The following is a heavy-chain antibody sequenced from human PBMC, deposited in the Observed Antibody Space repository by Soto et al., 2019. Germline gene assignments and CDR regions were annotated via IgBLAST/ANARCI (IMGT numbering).Heavy chain of an antibody. D-gene: IGHD3-22*01. J-gene: IGHJ5*02. CDR2: IYYIGST. CDR3: ATNQRYYDSSGFSNWFDP. V-gene: IGHV4-31*03. CDR1: GGSISSGGYY. Sequence: SETLSLTCTVSGGSISSGGYYWSWIRQHPGKGLEWIGYIYYIGSTYYNPSLKSRVTISVDTSKNQFSLKLSSVTAADTAVYYCATNQRYYDSSGFSNWFDPWGQGTLVTVSS.